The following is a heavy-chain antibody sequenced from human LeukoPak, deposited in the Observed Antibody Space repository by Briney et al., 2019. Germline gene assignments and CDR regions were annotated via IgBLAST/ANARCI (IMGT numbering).Heavy chain of an antibody. CDR3: ARDDAYYYDSSGYRRLDY. J-gene: IGHJ4*02. Sequence: ASVKVSCKASGYTFTSYDINWVRQATGQGLEWMRWMNPNSGNTGYAQKFQGRVTMTRNTSISTAYMELSSLRSEDTAVYYCARDDAYYYDSSGYRRLDYWGQGTLVTVSS. D-gene: IGHD3-22*01. CDR1: GYTFTSYD. CDR2: MNPNSGNT. V-gene: IGHV1-8*01.